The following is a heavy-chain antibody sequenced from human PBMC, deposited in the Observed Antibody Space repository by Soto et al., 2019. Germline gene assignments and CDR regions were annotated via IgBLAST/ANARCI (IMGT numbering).Heavy chain of an antibody. CDR2: VSYDGSNK. CDR3: ARSRFMERPDYYYFGMDV. Sequence: QVQLVESGGGVVQPGRSLRLPCAASAFIFSSYAMHWVRQAPGKGLEWVAIVSYDGSNKYYADSVKGRFTISRDNSKNTLYLQMNSLRVEDTAVYYCARSRFMERPDYYYFGMDVWGQGTTVTVSS. V-gene: IGHV3-30-3*01. D-gene: IGHD1-1*01. J-gene: IGHJ6*02. CDR1: AFIFSSYA.